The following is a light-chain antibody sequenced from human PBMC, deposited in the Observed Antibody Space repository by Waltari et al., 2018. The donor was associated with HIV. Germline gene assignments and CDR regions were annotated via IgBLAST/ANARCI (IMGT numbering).Light chain of an antibody. Sequence: DIAMTQSPLSLPVTPGEPASISCRSSQSLLNSNGFNYLDWYLQKPGQSPRLLIYLASDRAPGVPDRFSGSGSGTDFTLKISRVEAEDVGVYYCMQALQTPLITFGQGTRLEIK. J-gene: IGKJ5*01. V-gene: IGKV2-28*01. CDR3: MQALQTPLIT. CDR1: QSLLNSNGFNY. CDR2: LAS.